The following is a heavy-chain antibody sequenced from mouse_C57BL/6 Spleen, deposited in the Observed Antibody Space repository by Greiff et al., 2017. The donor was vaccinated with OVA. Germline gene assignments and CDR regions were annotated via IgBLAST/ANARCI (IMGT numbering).Heavy chain of an antibody. V-gene: IGHV1-66*01. CDR2: IYPGSGNT. CDR1: GYSFTSYY. CDR3: ARGGYGGAMDY. D-gene: IGHD1-1*02. J-gene: IGHJ4*01. Sequence: VQLQQSGPELVKPGASVKISCKASGYSFTSYYIHWVKQRPGQGLEWIGWIYPGSGNTKYNEKFKGKATLTADTSSSTAYMQLSSLTSEDSAVYYCARGGYGGAMDYWGQGTSVTVSS.